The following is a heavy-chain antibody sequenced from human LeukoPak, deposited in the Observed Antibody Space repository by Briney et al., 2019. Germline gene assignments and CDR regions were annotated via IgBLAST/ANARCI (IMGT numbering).Heavy chain of an antibody. CDR2: MNPNSGNT. Sequence: GASVKVSCKASGYTFTSYDVNWVRQATGQGLEWMGWMNPNSGNTGYAQKFQGRVTMTRNTSISTACMELSSLRSEDTAVYYCARGRRSSGWTRYFDYWGQGTLVTVSS. J-gene: IGHJ4*02. CDR1: GYTFTSYD. CDR3: ARGRRSSGWTRYFDY. V-gene: IGHV1-8*01. D-gene: IGHD6-19*01.